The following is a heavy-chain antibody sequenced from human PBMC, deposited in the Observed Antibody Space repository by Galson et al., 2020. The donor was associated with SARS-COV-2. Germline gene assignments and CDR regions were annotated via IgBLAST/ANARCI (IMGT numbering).Heavy chain of an antibody. CDR3: SRGPPYYYDSGGYSLDF. D-gene: IGHD3-22*01. CDR1: GFTVSTNY. CDR2: IYSGGSI. Sequence: GGSLRLSCAASGFTVSTNYINWVRQAPGKGLDWVSVIYSGGSIYYADSVKGRFTVSRDNSKNMVFLQLNSLRSEDTAVYYCSRGPPYYYDSGGYSLDFWGQGTLVTVSS. V-gene: IGHV3-66*02. J-gene: IGHJ4*02.